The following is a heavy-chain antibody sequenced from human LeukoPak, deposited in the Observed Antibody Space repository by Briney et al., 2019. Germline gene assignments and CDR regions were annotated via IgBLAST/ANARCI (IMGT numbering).Heavy chain of an antibody. CDR2: IYYNGNT. J-gene: IGHJ6*02. D-gene: IGHD4-23*01. CDR3: AKVETTVAPGNYYYHIDV. V-gene: IGHV4-59*12. CDR1: GGSISSYY. Sequence: PSETLSFTCTVSGGSISSYYWSWIRQPPGKGLEWIGYIYYNGNTNYNPSLKSRVTISADTSKNQFSLNLRSVTAADTAVYYCAKVETTVAPGNYYYHIDVWGQGTTVTVSS.